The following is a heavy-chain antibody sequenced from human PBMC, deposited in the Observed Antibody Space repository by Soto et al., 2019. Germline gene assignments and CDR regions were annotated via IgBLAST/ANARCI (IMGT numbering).Heavy chain of an antibody. Sequence: KSSETLSLTCTVSGGSVSSDSYYWSWVRQPPGKGLEWIGFIYYTGGTNYSPSLKSRVTISLDTSKNHFSLRLSSVTAADTAVYYCARHVGPGLTGHLDSWGQGTLVTVSS. V-gene: IGHV4-61*03. CDR3: ARHVGPGLTGHLDS. CDR1: GGSVSSDSYY. CDR2: IYYTGGT. D-gene: IGHD7-27*01. J-gene: IGHJ4*02.